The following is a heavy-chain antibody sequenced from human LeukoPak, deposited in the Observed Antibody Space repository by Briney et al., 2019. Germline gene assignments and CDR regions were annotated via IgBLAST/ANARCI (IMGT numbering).Heavy chain of an antibody. CDR3: ARHNDYYVVGGMDV. J-gene: IGHJ3*01. CDR1: GGSISSYY. Sequence: SETLSLTCTVSGGSISSYYWSWIRQPPGKGLEWIGYIYYSGSTTYNPSLKSRVTISVDTSKNQFSLKLSSVTAADTAVYYCARHNDYYVVGGMDVWGQGTMVTVSS. CDR2: IYYSGST. D-gene: IGHD3-10*02. V-gene: IGHV4-59*08.